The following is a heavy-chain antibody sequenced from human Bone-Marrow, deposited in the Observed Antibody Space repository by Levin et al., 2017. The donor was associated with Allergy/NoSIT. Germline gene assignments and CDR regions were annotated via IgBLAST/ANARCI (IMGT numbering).Heavy chain of an antibody. D-gene: IGHD2-21*01. CDR1: FFPSLLFF. Sequence: LSFPSSFFPSLLFFLSWVRQAPGKGLEWVANINVDGSQKNYVDSVKGRFTLSLSHAKNSVFLQMNSLRVDDTAVYFCARDGEGPVGPAGYCGQGTLVTVSS. V-gene: IGHV3-7*01. CDR2: INVDGSQK. J-gene: IGHJ4*02. CDR3: ARDGEGPVGPAGY.